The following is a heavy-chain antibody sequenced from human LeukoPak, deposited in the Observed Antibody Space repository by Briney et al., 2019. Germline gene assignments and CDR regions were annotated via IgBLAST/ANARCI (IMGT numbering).Heavy chain of an antibody. V-gene: IGHV3-30-3*01. CDR2: LSYDGSNK. CDR1: GFTFSTYA. D-gene: IGHD3-3*01. Sequence: PGGSLRLSCAASGFTFSTYAMTWVRQAPGKGLEWVSVLSYDGSNKYYADSVKGRFTISRDNSKNTLYLQMNSLRAEDTAVYYCARVDYDFWSGLLNAFDIWGQGTMVTVSS. J-gene: IGHJ3*02. CDR3: ARVDYDFWSGLLNAFDI.